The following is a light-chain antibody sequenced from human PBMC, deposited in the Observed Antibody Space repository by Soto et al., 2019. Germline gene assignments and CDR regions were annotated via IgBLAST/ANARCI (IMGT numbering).Light chain of an antibody. CDR2: DAS. Sequence: EIVLTHSPGTLSLSPCERATLSFRASQSVSSNYLAWYQQRPGQAPRLLIYDASSRATGVPDRFSGSGSGTDFTLTISRLEPEDFAVYYRQQYGSSRTFGQGTKVDI. J-gene: IGKJ1*01. CDR1: QSVSSNY. CDR3: QQYGSSRT. V-gene: IGKV3-20*01.